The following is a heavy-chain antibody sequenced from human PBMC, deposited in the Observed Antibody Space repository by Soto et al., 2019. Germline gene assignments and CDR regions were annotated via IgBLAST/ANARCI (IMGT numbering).Heavy chain of an antibody. Sequence: QVQLVQSGAEVKKPGSSVKVSCKASGGTFSSYAISWVRQAPGQGLEWMGGIIPIFGTANYAQKFQGRVTITAGDSTATADMELSSLRPEDTAVYYCATQSSGSGYYYYGMGVWGQGTTVTVSS. J-gene: IGHJ6*02. CDR3: ATQSSGSGYYYYGMGV. CDR2: IIPIFGTA. CDR1: GGTFSSYA. D-gene: IGHD6-19*01. V-gene: IGHV1-69*12.